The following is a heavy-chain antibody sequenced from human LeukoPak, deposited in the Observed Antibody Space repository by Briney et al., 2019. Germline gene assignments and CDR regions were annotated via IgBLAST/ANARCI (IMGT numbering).Heavy chain of an antibody. CDR1: EFSVGSNY. CDR2: IYSGGST. J-gene: IGHJ4*02. CDR3: AREFGGSYSLISGY. D-gene: IGHD1-26*01. Sequence: GGSLRLSCAASEFSVGSNYMTWVRQAPGKGLEWVSLIYSGGSTYYADSVKGRFTISRDNSKNTLYLQMNSLRAEDTAVYYCAREFGGSYSLISGYWGQGTLVTVSS. V-gene: IGHV3-66*01.